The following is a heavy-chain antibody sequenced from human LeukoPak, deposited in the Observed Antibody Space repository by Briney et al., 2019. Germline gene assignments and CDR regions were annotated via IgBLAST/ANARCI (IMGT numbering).Heavy chain of an antibody. CDR2: MSSSSSYR. V-gene: IGHV3-21*01. CDR1: GFTFSSYS. J-gene: IGHJ3*02. CDR3: ARASMIVVVFDAFDI. D-gene: IGHD3-22*01. Sequence: PGGSLRLSCAGSGFTFSSYSMNWVRQAPGKGLEWVSSMSSSSSYRYYADSVKGRFTISRDNAKNSLYLQMNSRRAEDTAVYYCARASMIVVVFDAFDIWGQGTMVTVSS.